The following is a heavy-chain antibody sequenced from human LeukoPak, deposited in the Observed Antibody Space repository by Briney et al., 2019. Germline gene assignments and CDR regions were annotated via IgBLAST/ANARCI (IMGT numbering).Heavy chain of an antibody. CDR2: IYYSGST. CDR3: ARHAIASGWYAQPDYFDY. J-gene: IGHJ4*02. D-gene: IGHD6-19*01. CDR1: GDSISRYY. Sequence: PSETLSLTCTVSGDSISRYYWSWIRQPPGKGPEWIGNIYYSGSTNYKPSLKSRVTISVDTSKNQFSLKLSSVTAADTAVYFCARHAIASGWYAQPDYFDYWGQGTLVIVSS. V-gene: IGHV4-59*08.